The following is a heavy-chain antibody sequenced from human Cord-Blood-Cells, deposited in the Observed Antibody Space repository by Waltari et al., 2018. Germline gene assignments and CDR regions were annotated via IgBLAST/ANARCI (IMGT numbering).Heavy chain of an antibody. CDR1: GGSISSRSYS. CDR3: ARPGIVGATRGAFDI. J-gene: IGHJ3*02. D-gene: IGHD1-26*01. Sequence: QLQLQESGPGLVKPSETLSLTCPAPGGSISSRSYSGGWHRQPPGKGLEWFGSIHYRGSTYYNPSLKSRVTISVDTSKNQFSLKLSSVTAADTAVYYCARPGIVGATRGAFDIWGQGTMVTVSS. V-gene: IGHV4-39*01. CDR2: IHYRGST.